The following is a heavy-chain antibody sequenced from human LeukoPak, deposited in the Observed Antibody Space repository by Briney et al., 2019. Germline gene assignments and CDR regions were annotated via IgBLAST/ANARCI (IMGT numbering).Heavy chain of an antibody. CDR1: GDSISSGGYY. CDR3: ARDRPDTTSPTTVGRFDP. Sequence: SETLSLTCGVSGDSISSGGYYWHWIRQHPEKGLEWIGYIYSTGTTYYNPSLTSRLTMSLDTSKNQFSLKATSVTAADTAVYFCARDRPDTTSPTTVGRFDPWGQGTLVTVSS. J-gene: IGHJ5*02. D-gene: IGHD1-26*01. CDR2: IYSTGTT. V-gene: IGHV4-31*11.